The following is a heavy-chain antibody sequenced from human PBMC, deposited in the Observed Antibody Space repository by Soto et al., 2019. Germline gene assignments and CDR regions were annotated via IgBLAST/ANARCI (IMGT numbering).Heavy chain of an antibody. Sequence: ASVKVSCKASGGTFSSYTISWVRQAPGQGLEWMGRIIPILGIANYAQKFQGRVTITADKSTSTAYMELSSLRSEDTAVYYCARGRYRPTRRGLNDAFDIWGQGTMVTVSS. J-gene: IGHJ3*02. V-gene: IGHV1-69*02. D-gene: IGHD1-1*01. CDR2: IIPILGIA. CDR3: ARGRYRPTRRGLNDAFDI. CDR1: GGTFSSYT.